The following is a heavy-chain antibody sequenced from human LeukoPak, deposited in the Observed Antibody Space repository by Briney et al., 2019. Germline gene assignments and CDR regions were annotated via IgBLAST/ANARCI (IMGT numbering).Heavy chain of an antibody. D-gene: IGHD3-3*01. CDR1: GSTFSSYA. J-gene: IGHJ4*02. V-gene: IGHV3-30-3*01. CDR2: ISYDGSNK. CDR3: AKGGNYDFWSGPFDY. Sequence: GRSLRLSCAASGSTFSSYAMHWVRQAPGKGLEWVAVISYDGSNKYYADSVKGRFTISRDNSKNTLYLQMNSLRAEDTAVYYCAKGGNYDFWSGPFDYWGQGTLVTVSS.